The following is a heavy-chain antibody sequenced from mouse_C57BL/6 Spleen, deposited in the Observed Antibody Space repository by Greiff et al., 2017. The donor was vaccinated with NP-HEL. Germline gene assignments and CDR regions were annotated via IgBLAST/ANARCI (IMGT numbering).Heavy chain of an antibody. CDR3: ARHGDYDAMDY. CDR1: GFTFSDYY. Sequence: EVMLVESGGGLVQPGGSLKLSCAASGFTFSDYYMYWVRQTPEKRLEWVAYISNGGGSTYYPDTVKGRFTISRDNAKNTLYRQMSRLKSEDTAMYYCARHGDYDAMDYWGQGTSVTVSS. J-gene: IGHJ4*01. CDR2: ISNGGGST. V-gene: IGHV5-12*01.